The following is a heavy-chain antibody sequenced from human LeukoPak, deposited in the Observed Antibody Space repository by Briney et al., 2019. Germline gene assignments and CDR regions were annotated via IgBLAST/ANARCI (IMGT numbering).Heavy chain of an antibody. J-gene: IGHJ6*02. CDR2: INPDSGGT. CDR3: ARDVRDCSGGDCYYYGMDV. D-gene: IGHD2-15*01. V-gene: IGHV1-2*02. CDR1: GYTFIGYY. Sequence: GASVKVSCKASGYTFIGYYMHWVRQAPGQGLEWMGWINPDSGGTNYAQKFQGRVTMTRDTSISTGYTELSSLRSDDTAVYYCARDVRDCSGGDCYYYGMDVWGPGATVTVSS.